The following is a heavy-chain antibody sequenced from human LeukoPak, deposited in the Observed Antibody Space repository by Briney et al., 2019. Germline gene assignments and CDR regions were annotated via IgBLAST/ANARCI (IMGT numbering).Heavy chain of an antibody. Sequence: GGSLRLSCAASGFTFSSYSMNWVRQAPGKGLEWGSSIGSSSSYIYYADSVKGRFTISRDNAKNSLYLQMNSLRAEDTAVYYCARDPGRVWVRGVIPTYGAFDTWGQGTMVTVSS. V-gene: IGHV3-21*01. CDR3: ARDPGRVWVRGVIPTYGAFDT. CDR1: GFTFSSYS. CDR2: IGSSSSYI. J-gene: IGHJ3*02. D-gene: IGHD3-10*01.